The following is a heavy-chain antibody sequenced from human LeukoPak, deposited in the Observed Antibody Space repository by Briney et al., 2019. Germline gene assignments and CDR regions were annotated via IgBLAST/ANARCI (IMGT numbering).Heavy chain of an antibody. CDR2: INPNTGGT. Sequence: ASVKVSCKTSGYTFTVYSIHWVRQAPGQGLEWLGWINPNTGGTDYAQKFQGRVTMTGDTSVSTAYMELNRLTSDDQAVYYCARDVDMLIRISATVYFDYWGQGTLVTVSS. V-gene: IGHV1-2*02. D-gene: IGHD5-12*01. J-gene: IGHJ4*02. CDR1: GYTFTVYS. CDR3: ARDVDMLIRISATVYFDY.